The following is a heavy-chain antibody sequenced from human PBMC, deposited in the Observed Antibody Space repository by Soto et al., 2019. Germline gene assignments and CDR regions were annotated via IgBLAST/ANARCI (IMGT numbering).Heavy chain of an antibody. CDR2: IVPSLDTT. CDR1: GGTFSSSG. V-gene: IGHV1-69*11. Sequence: QVHLVQSGTEVKKPGSSVKVSCKASGGTFSSSGFSWVRQAPGQGLEWMGMIVPSLDTTNYAQKFQARVTITADEVTSTAYMELRSLRSEDTAVYYCARXPQPRYTADPYAVDVWGQGTRVIVSS. D-gene: IGHD3-16*02. J-gene: IGHJ6*02. CDR3: ARXPQPRYTADPYAVDV.